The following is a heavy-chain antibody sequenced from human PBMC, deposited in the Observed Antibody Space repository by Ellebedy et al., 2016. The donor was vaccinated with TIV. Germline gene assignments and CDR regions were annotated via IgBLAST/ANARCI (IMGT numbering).Heavy chain of an antibody. CDR1: GGSLSSYA. D-gene: IGHD3-10*01. CDR2: IIPIFRTA. V-gene: IGHV1-69*13. Sequence: AASVKVSCKASGGSLSSYAINWVRQAPGQGLEWMGGIIPIFRTANYAQRFQGRVTITADASTNTAYMELSSLRSEDSAVYYCAKAKPRWFGELFSGFDSWGQGTLVTVSS. J-gene: IGHJ4*02. CDR3: AKAKPRWFGELFSGFDS.